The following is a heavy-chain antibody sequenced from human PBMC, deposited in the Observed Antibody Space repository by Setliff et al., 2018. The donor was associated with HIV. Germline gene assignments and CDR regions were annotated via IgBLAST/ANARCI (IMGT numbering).Heavy chain of an antibody. CDR1: GYTFTDYY. V-gene: IGHV1-2*07. CDR2: INPNSGVT. Sequence: ASVQVSCKTSGYTFTDYYIHWVRQAPGHGLEWMGWINPNSGVTNYAHKFQGRVTMTRDTSISTAYMDLSSLTSDDTAVYYCAVASIVSTARWNHWGRGTLVTVSS. CDR3: AVASIVSTARWNH. D-gene: IGHD1-26*01. J-gene: IGHJ5*02.